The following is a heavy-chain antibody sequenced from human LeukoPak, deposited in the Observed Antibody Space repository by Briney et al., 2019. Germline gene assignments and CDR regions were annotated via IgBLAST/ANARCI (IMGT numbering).Heavy chain of an antibody. J-gene: IGHJ6*03. Sequence: ASVKVSCKASGYTFTSCDIHWVRQATGQGLEWMGWMNPNSGNTGYAQKFQGRVTMTRNTSISTAYMELSSLRSEDTAVYYCARTYYDFSSGQEDYYMDVWGKGTTVTVSS. D-gene: IGHD3-3*01. CDR1: GYTFTSCD. V-gene: IGHV1-8*01. CDR3: ARTYYDFSSGQEDYYMDV. CDR2: MNPNSGNT.